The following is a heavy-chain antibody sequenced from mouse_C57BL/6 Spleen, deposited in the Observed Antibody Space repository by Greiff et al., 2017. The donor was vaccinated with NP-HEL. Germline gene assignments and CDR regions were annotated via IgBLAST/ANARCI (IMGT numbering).Heavy chain of an antibody. J-gene: IGHJ1*03. V-gene: IGHV5-17*01. CDR2: ISSGSSTI. CDR3: ARRSPLYWYFDV. CDR1: GFTFSDYG. Sequence: EVKLMESGGGLVKPGGSLKLSCAASGFTFSDYGMHWVRQAPEKGLEWVAYISSGSSTIYYADTVKGRFTISRDNAKNTLFLQMTSLRSEDTAMYYCARRSPLYWYFDVWGTGTTVTVSS.